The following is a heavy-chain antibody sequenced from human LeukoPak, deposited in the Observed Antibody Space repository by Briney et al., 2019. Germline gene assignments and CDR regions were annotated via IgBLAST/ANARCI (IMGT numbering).Heavy chain of an antibody. D-gene: IGHD3-22*01. Sequence: GESLKISCKGSGYTFTNYWIGWVRQMPGKGLGWMGIIYPDDSDIRYSPSFQGQVTISADKSITTAYLQWSSLKASDTAMYYCARYYYDRAVGPFDYWGQGSLVTVSS. CDR1: GYTFTNYW. CDR3: ARYYYDRAVGPFDY. V-gene: IGHV5-51*01. CDR2: IYPDDSDI. J-gene: IGHJ4*02.